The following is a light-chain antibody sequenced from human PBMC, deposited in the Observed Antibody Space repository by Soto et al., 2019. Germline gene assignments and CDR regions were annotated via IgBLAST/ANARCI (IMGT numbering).Light chain of an antibody. Sequence: QAVVTQPASVSGSPGQSITISCTGTSSDVGGYNSVSWYQQHPGKAPKLIIFEVSNRPSGVSRRFSGSRSGNTASLTISGLQAEDEADYYCSSYTSRTRVFGPGTKLTVL. CDR1: SSDVGGYNS. J-gene: IGLJ1*01. CDR2: EVS. CDR3: SSYTSRTRV. V-gene: IGLV2-14*01.